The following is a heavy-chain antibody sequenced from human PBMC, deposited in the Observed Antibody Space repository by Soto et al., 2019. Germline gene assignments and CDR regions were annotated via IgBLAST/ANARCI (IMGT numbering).Heavy chain of an antibody. CDR3: ARQEYQLVNNFKS. CDR2: IYYIGST. D-gene: IGHD2-2*01. V-gene: IGHV4-39*01. J-gene: IGHJ5*02. Sequence: QVQLQESGPGLVKPSETLSLTCSVSGGSVTSGRDYWGWIRQTPGKGLEWIGSIYYIGSTYVNPSVKSRVILSVDTAKNRFALRLTSVSAADSSVYYGARQEYQLVNNFKSWGLGILVTVSS. CDR1: GGSVTSGRDY.